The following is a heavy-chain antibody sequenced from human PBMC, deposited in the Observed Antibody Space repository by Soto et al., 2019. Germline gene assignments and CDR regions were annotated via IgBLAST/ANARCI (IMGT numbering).Heavy chain of an antibody. D-gene: IGHD6-13*01. V-gene: IGHV1-69*02. CDR2: IIPILGIA. CDR1: GGTFSSYT. J-gene: IGHJ4*02. CDR3: ARPGIAAAVDYFDY. Sequence: SVKVSCKASGGTFSSYTISWVRQAPGQGLEWMGRIIPILGIANYAQKFQGRVTITADKSTSTAYMELSSLRSEDTAVYYCARPGIAAAVDYFDYWGQGTLVTVSS.